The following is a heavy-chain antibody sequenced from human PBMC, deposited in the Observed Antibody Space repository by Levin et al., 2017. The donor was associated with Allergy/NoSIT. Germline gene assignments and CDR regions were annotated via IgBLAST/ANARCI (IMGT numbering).Heavy chain of an antibody. D-gene: IGHD1-26*01. V-gene: IGHV3-30*18. CDR2: ISYDGSNK. Sequence: GGSLRLSCAASGFTFSSYGMHWVRQAPGKGLEWVAVISYDGSNKYYADSVKGRFTISRDNSKNTLYLQMNSLRAEDTAVYYCAKDLWQWELLGAFDIWGQGTMVTVSS. CDR3: AKDLWQWELLGAFDI. CDR1: GFTFSSYG. J-gene: IGHJ3*02.